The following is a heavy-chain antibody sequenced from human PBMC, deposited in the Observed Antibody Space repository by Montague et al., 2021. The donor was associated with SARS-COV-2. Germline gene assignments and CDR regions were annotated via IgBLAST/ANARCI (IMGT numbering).Heavy chain of an antibody. CDR1: GDSVSSNSAA. CDR2: TYYRSKWYN. Sequence: CAISGDSVSSNSAAWNWIRQSPSRGLEWLGRTYYRSKWYNEYAVSVKSRITINPDTSKNQISLQVNSVTPEDTAVYYYARSTDCYYCYGMDVWGQGTTVTVSS. D-gene: IGHD2-21*02. J-gene: IGHJ6*02. V-gene: IGHV6-1*01. CDR3: ARSTDCYYCYGMDV.